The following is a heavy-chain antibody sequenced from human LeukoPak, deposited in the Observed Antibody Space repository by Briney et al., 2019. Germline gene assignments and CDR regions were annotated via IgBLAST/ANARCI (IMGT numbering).Heavy chain of an antibody. D-gene: IGHD6-19*01. CDR3: ARVHPAVYTTGWESLDY. CDR1: RGSTSAFY. CDR2: IYYSGNT. V-gene: IGHV4-59*01. Sequence: SETLSLTCTVSRGSTSAFYWSWIRQPPGKGLEWIGYIYYSGNTAYNPSLKRRVTISLDTSTNQLSLNLTSVTAADTALYYCARVHPAVYTTGWESLDYWGQGIMVTVSS. J-gene: IGHJ4*02.